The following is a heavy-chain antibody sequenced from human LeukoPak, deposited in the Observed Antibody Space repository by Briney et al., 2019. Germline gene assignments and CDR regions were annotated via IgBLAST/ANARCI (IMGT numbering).Heavy chain of an antibody. CDR3: ARLNQMVFGKNWGHYYFDY. CDR1: GFLFNDHC. Sequence: PGGSLRLSCTASGFLFNDHCMTWISQAPGKGLEWVSYTTTGAGAEYHADSVKGRFPISSANAKNSLFLQLDTLRARHTTVYQGARLNQMVFGKNWGHYYFDYWGQGALVTVSS. V-gene: IGHV3-11*01. D-gene: IGHD7-27*01. J-gene: IGHJ4*02. CDR2: TTTGAGAE.